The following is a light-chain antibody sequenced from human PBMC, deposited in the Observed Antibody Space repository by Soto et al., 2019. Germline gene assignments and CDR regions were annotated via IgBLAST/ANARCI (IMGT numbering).Light chain of an antibody. CDR3: SSYISSSTYVV. CDR1: NSDVGGYNY. CDR2: EVS. V-gene: IGLV2-14*01. J-gene: IGLJ2*01. Sequence: QSALTQPASVSGSPGQSITISCTGTNSDVGGYNYVSWYQQYPGKAPKLMIYEVSNRPSGVSNRFSGSKSGNTASLTISGLQAEDEADYYCSSYISSSTYVVFGGATKLTVL.